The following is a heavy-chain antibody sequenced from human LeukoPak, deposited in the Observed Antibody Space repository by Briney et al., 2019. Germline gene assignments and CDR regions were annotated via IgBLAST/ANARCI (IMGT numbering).Heavy chain of an antibody. CDR2: IIPIFGTA. CDR3: ARGRGGSSGYYLTSV. V-gene: IGHV1-69*05. Sequence: SVKVSCKASGRTFSSYAISWVRQAPGQGLEWMGGIIPIFGTANYAQKFQGRDTITTDESTSTAYMELSSLRSEDTAVYYCARGRGGSSGYYLTSVWGQGTLVTVPS. CDR1: GRTFSSYA. J-gene: IGHJ4*02. D-gene: IGHD3-22*01.